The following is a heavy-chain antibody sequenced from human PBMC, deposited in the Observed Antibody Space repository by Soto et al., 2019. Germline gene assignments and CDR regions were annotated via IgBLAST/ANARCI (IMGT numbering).Heavy chain of an antibody. Sequence: QVQLVQSGAEAKQSGASVKVSCKASGYDFTAYDINWVRQASGQGLEWMGWMNPINGATGTARRFQGRVSLSRNTDTGTAYLELTSLRSDDTAVYYCGRGPSPRAPAGGTPYYYAMDVWGQGTTVTVSS. CDR1: GYDFTAYD. CDR2: MNPINGAT. D-gene: IGHD6-13*01. V-gene: IGHV1-8*02. J-gene: IGHJ6*02. CDR3: GRGPSPRAPAGGTPYYYAMDV.